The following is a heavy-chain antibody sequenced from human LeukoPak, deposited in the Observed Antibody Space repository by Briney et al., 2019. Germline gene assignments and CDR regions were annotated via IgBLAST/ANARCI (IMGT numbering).Heavy chain of an antibody. D-gene: IGHD3-22*01. V-gene: IGHV3-53*01. CDR3: ARDMIHSSGAFDS. CDR1: GFTFSINH. J-gene: IGHJ4*02. Sequence: PGGSLRLSCAVSGFTFSINHMTWVRQAPGKGLEWVSAINDVDTPYYAGTVRGRFTISRDSAKNTLYLQMKSLRAEDTAVYYCARDMIHSSGAFDSWGQGTLVTVSS. CDR2: INDVDTP.